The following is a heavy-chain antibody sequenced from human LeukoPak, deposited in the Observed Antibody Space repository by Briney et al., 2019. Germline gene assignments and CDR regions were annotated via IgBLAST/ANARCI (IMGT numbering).Heavy chain of an antibody. J-gene: IGHJ3*02. Sequence: SVKVSCKASGGTFSSYAISWVRQAPGQGLEWMGGIIPIFGTANYAQKVQGRVTITTDESTSIAYMELSSLRSEDTAVYYCARVDVVVKRAFDIWGHGTMVTVSS. V-gene: IGHV1-69*05. D-gene: IGHD3-22*01. CDR2: IIPIFGTA. CDR1: GGTFSSYA. CDR3: ARVDVVVKRAFDI.